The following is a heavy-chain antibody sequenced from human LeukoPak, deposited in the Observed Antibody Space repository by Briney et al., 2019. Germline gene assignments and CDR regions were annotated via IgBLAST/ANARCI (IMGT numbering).Heavy chain of an antibody. CDR3: AKEHGSGSYHDAFDI. D-gene: IGHD3-10*01. CDR2: ISWNSGSI. V-gene: IGHV3-9*01. Sequence: GGSLGLSCAASGFTFDDYAMHWVRQAPGKGLEWVSGISWNSGSIGYADSVKGRFTISRDNAKNSLYLQMNSLRAEDTALYYCAKEHGSGSYHDAFDIWGQGTMVTVSS. J-gene: IGHJ3*02. CDR1: GFTFDDYA.